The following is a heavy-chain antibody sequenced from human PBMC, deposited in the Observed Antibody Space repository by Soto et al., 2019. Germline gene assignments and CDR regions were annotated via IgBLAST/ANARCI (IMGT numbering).Heavy chain of an antibody. V-gene: IGHV3-33*01. CDR1: GFTFSSYG. J-gene: IGHJ3*02. CDR3: ARVDKDAPGDAFDI. CDR2: IWYDGSNK. Sequence: GGSLRLSCAASGFTFSSYGMHWVRQAPGKGLEWVAVIWYDGSNKYYADSVKGRFTISRDNSKNTLYLQMNSLRAEDTAVYYCARVDKDAPGDAFDIWGQGTMVTVSS. D-gene: IGHD2-15*01.